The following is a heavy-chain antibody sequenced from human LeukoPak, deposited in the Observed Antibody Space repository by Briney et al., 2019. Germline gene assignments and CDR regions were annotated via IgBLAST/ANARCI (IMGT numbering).Heavy chain of an antibody. CDR3: ARDGDYYGSGSYFD. D-gene: IGHD3-10*01. CDR1: GGSISSYY. CDR2: IYYSGST. J-gene: IGHJ4*02. Sequence: SETLSLTCTVSGGSISSYYWSWIRQPPGKGLEWIGYIYYSGSTTYNPSLKSRVTISVDTSMNQFSLKLSSVTAADTAVYYCARDGDYYGSGSYFDWGQGTLVSVSS. V-gene: IGHV4-59*01.